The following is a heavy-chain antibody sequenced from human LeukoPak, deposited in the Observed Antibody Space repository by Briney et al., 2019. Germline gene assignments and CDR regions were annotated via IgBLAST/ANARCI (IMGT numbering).Heavy chain of an antibody. Sequence: GGSLRLSCAASGFTFISYEMNWVRQAPGKGLEWVSYISSSGSTIYYADSVKGRFTISRDNAKNSLYLQMNSLRAEDTAVYYCARDRGYCSGGSCLWGQGTLVTVSS. J-gene: IGHJ4*02. CDR1: GFTFISYE. CDR2: ISSSGSTI. CDR3: ARDRGYCSGGSCL. D-gene: IGHD2-15*01. V-gene: IGHV3-48*03.